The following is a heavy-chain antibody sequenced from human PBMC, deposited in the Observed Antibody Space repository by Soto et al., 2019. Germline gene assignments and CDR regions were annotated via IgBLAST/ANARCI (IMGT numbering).Heavy chain of an antibody. J-gene: IGHJ2*01. CDR3: AKDSTVVVTAIGSWYFDL. Sequence: GGSLRLSCAASGFTFSSYGMHWVRQAPGKGLEWVAFISYDGSNKYFADSVKGRFTISRDNSKNTFYLQMNSLRAEDTAVYYCAKDSTVVVTAIGSWYFDLWGRGTLVTVSS. D-gene: IGHD2-21*02. CDR1: GFTFSSYG. CDR2: ISYDGSNK. V-gene: IGHV3-30*18.